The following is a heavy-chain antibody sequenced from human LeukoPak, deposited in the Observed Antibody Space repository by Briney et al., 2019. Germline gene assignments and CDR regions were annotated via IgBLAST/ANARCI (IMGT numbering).Heavy chain of an antibody. V-gene: IGHV3-23*01. CDR2: ISGSGDST. Sequence: GGSLRLSCAGSGFTFSSYAMSWVRQAPGKGLEWVSAISGSGDSTHYADSVKGRFTISRDKSKNTLYLQMNSLRAEDTAVYYCAKARVGSGYSMSWFDYWGQGILVTVSS. CDR3: AKARVGSGYSMSWFDY. J-gene: IGHJ4*02. CDR1: GFTFSSYA. D-gene: IGHD3-3*01.